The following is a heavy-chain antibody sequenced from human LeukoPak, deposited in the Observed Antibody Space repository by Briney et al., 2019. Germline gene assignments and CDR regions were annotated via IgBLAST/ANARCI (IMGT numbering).Heavy chain of an antibody. J-gene: IGHJ4*02. Sequence: PSETLSLTCTVSGGSISSSSYYWGWIRQPPGKGLEWIGSIYYSGSTYYNPSLKSRVTISVDTSKNQFSLKLSSVTAADTAVYYCARQGWFGELLSPLDYWGQETLVTVSS. CDR2: IYYSGST. CDR3: ARQGWFGELLSPLDY. CDR1: GGSISSSSYY. V-gene: IGHV4-39*01. D-gene: IGHD3-10*01.